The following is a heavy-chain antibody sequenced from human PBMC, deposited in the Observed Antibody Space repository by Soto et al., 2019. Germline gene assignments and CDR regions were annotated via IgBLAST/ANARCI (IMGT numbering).Heavy chain of an antibody. D-gene: IGHD3-9*01. CDR1: GYSFTSYW. CDR2: IYPGDSDT. Sequence: PGESLKISCKGSGYSFTSYWIGWVRQMPGKGLEWMGIIYPGDSDTRYSPSFQGQVTISADKSISIAYLQWSSLKASDTAMYYCARHGYYDILTRYYGYYFDYWGQGTLVTVSS. V-gene: IGHV5-51*01. J-gene: IGHJ4*02. CDR3: ARHGYYDILTRYYGYYFDY.